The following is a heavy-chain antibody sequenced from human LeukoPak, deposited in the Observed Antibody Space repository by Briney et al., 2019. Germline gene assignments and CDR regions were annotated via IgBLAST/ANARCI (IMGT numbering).Heavy chain of an antibody. CDR3: ARNNGMDV. CDR2: ISGSGGST. V-gene: IGHV3-23*01. Sequence: PGGSLRLSCAASGFTFSSYAMSWVRQAPGKGLEWVPAISGSGGSTYYLDSVKGRFTISKDNAKNSLYLQMNSLRAEDTALYHCARNNGMDVWGQGTTVIVSS. CDR1: GFTFSSYA. J-gene: IGHJ6*02.